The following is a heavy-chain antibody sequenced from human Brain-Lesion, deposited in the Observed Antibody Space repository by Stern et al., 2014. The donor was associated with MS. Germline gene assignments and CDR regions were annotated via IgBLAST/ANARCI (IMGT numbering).Heavy chain of an antibody. V-gene: IGHV4-31*03. CDR3: ARVTEFMRFFYPDY. J-gene: IGHJ4*02. Sequence: QVQLVQSGPGLVKPSQTLSLTCTVSGSSVNNGGRYWSWIRQYPGKGLEWIGYIPHSGNTYYTPSLQSRLTISTDTSKNQFSLNLRSVTAADTALYYCARVTEFMRFFYPDYWGQGTQVTVSS. CDR2: IPHSGNT. D-gene: IGHD3-3*01. CDR1: GSSVNNGGRY.